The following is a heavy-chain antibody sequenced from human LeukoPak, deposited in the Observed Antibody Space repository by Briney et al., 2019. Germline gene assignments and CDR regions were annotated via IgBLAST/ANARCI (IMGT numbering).Heavy chain of an antibody. D-gene: IGHD2-2*01. CDR3: ARDVSYCSSTSCSLYWYFDL. J-gene: IGHJ2*01. CDR2: IIPIFGTA. Sequence: GASVKVSCKASGGTFSSHAISWVRQAPGQGLEWMGGIIPIFGTANYAQKFQGRVTITTDESTSTAYMELSSLRSEDTAVYYCARDVSYCSSTSCSLYWYFDLWGRGTLVTVSS. CDR1: GGTFSSHA. V-gene: IGHV1-69*05.